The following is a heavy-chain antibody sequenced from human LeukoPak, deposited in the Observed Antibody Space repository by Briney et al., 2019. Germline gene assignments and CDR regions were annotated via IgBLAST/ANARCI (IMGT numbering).Heavy chain of an antibody. V-gene: IGHV3-74*01. CDR2: IKSDGSST. CDR1: GFTFSNYW. CDR3: AREFSGSYIY. D-gene: IGHD1-26*01. J-gene: IGHJ4*02. Sequence: GGSLRLSCAASGFTFSNYWMHWVRQAPGKGLVWVSRIKSDGSSTTYADSVKGRFTISRDNAKNTLYLQMNSLRAEDTAMYYCAREFSGSYIYWGQETLVTVSS.